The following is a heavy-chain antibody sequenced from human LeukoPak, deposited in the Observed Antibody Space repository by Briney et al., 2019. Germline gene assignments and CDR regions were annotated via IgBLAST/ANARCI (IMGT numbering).Heavy chain of an antibody. J-gene: IGHJ4*02. CDR3: ARLDSSGWESFDY. CDR2: IYPGYSDT. D-gene: IGHD6-19*01. CDR1: GYSFTSYW. Sequence: GESLKISCKGSGYSFTSYWIGWVRQMPGKGLEGMGIIYPGYSDTRYSPAFQGQVTISADKSISPAYLQWSSLKASDTAMYYCARLDSSGWESFDYWGQGTLVTVSS. V-gene: IGHV5-51*01.